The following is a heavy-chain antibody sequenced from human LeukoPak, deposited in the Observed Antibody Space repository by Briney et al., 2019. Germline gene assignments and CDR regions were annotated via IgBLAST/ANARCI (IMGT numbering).Heavy chain of an antibody. CDR1: GFTFSSYD. CDR3: ARAGTYVVRGVDGNMDV. CDR2: ISSSNSAI. D-gene: IGHD3-10*01. V-gene: IGHV3-48*03. J-gene: IGHJ6*03. Sequence: GGSLRLPCAASGFTFSSYDTNWVRQAPGMGLEWVSYISSSNSAIYYADSVKGRFTISRDNAKNSLYLQMNSLRAEDTAVYYCARAGTYVVRGVDGNMDVWGKGTTVTVSS.